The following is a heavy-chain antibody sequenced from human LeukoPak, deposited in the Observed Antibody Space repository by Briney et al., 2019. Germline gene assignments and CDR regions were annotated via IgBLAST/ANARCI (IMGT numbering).Heavy chain of an antibody. J-gene: IGHJ4*02. CDR2: INSDGSSI. CDR1: GFTFSTSW. V-gene: IGHV3-74*01. CDR3: ARDQNGDLGDY. Sequence: GGSLRLSCAASGFTFSTSWMHWVRQAPGKGLVWVSRINSDGSSISYADSVKGRFTISRDNAKNTLYLQMNSLRAEDTAVYYCARDQNGDLGDYWGQGTLVTVSS. D-gene: IGHD3-10*01.